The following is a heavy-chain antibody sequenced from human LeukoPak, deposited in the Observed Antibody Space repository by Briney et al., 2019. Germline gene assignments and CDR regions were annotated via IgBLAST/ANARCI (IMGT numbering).Heavy chain of an antibody. D-gene: IGHD6-19*01. J-gene: IGHJ5*02. CDR2: INPNSGNT. Sequence: ASVKVSCKASGYTFTGYYMHWVRQATGQGLEWVGWINPNSGNTGYAQKFQGRVTVTRDTSTSTAYMELSSLRPDDTAVYYCARDSWGIAVFDPWGQGTLVTVSS. CDR3: ARDSWGIAVFDP. CDR1: GYTFTGYY. V-gene: IGHV1-8*02.